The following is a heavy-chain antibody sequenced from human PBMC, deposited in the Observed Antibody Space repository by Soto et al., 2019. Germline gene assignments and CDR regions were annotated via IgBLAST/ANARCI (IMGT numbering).Heavy chain of an antibody. D-gene: IGHD5-12*01. V-gene: IGHV5-10-1*01. Sequence: GESLKISCKGSGYSFTSYWISWVRQMPGKGLEWMGRIDPSDSYTNYSSSFQGHVTISADKSISTAYLQWSSLKASDTAMYYCARDGSLSYYYYGMDVWGQGTTVTVSS. J-gene: IGHJ6*02. CDR3: ARDGSLSYYYYGMDV. CDR1: GYSFTSYW. CDR2: IDPSDSYT.